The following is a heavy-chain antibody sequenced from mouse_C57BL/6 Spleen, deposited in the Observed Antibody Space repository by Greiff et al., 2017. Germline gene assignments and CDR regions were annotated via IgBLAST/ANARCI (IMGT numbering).Heavy chain of an antibody. CDR3: ARGKLPYFDV. V-gene: IGHV1-69*01. CDR1: GYTFTSYW. CDR2: IDPSDSYT. Sequence: VQLQQSGAELVMPGASVKLSCKASGYTFTSYWMHWVKQRPGQGLEWIGEIDPSDSYTNYNQKFKGKSTLTVDKSSSTAYMQLSSLTSEDSAVYYCARGKLPYFDVWGTGTTVTVSS. D-gene: IGHD4-1*01. J-gene: IGHJ1*03.